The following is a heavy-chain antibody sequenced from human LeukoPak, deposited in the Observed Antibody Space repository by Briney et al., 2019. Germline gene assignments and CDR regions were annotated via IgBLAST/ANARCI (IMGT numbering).Heavy chain of an antibody. Sequence: PGRSLRLSCAASGFTFSSYAMHWVRQAPGKGLEWVAVISYDGSNKYYADSVKGRFTISRDNSKNTLYLEMNSLRIEDTAVYYCASEEVVVAADQYWGQGTLVTVSS. CDR1: GFTFSSYA. CDR2: ISYDGSNK. J-gene: IGHJ4*02. D-gene: IGHD2-15*01. CDR3: ASEEVVVAADQY. V-gene: IGHV3-30*04.